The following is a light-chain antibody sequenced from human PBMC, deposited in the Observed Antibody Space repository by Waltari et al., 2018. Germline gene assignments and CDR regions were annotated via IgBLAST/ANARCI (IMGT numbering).Light chain of an antibody. CDR2: DVS. J-gene: IGLJ2*01. Sequence: QSALTQPASVSGSPGQSVTIFCAGTSHDVGGYNSVSWYQEHPDQAPRVIIYDVSDRPSGVSDRFSGSKSGNTASLTISGLQAEDEADYYCSSQSSNDVVLFGGGTKLTVL. CDR3: SSQSSNDVVL. V-gene: IGLV2-14*01. CDR1: SHDVGGYNS.